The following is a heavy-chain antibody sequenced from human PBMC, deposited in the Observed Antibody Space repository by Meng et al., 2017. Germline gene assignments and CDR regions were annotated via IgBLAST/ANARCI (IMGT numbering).Heavy chain of an antibody. D-gene: IGHD3-22*01. CDR3: ASFPLERYYDSSGYYYYYYGMDV. Sequence: SVKVSCKASGGTFSSYAISWVRQAPGQGLEWMGGIIPIFGTANYAQKFQGRVTITADKSPSTAYMELSSLRSEDTSVYYCASFPLERYYDSSGYYYYYYGMDVWGQGTTVTVSS. CDR1: GGTFSSYA. CDR2: IIPIFGTA. V-gene: IGHV1-69*06. J-gene: IGHJ6*02.